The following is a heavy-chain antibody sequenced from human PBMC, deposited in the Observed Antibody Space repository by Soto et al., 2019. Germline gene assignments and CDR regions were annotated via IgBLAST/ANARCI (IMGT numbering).Heavy chain of an antibody. CDR1: GFTFSRVS. V-gene: IGHV3-21*01. CDR2: ISSGSSDT. J-gene: IGHJ4*02. CDR3: ARVAY. Sequence: PGGSLRLSCEASGFTFSRVSMNWVRQAPGKGLEWVASISSGSSDTWYADSVKGRFIISRDNAQNSLFLQMNTLRPEDTAIYYCARVAYWGPGTQVTVS.